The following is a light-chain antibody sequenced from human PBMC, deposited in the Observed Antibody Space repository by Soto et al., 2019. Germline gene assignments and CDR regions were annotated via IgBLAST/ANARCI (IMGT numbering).Light chain of an antibody. V-gene: IGLV2-23*02. CDR2: EVN. CDR3: CSYAGSSTFDVV. CDR1: SSDVGSDNL. J-gene: IGLJ2*01. Sequence: QSALTQPASVSGSPGQSITISCTGTSSDVGSDNLVSWYQQHPGKAPKLMIYEVNKRPSGVSNRFSGSKSGNTASLTISGLQAEDEADYYCCSYAGSSTFDVVFGGGTKLTVL.